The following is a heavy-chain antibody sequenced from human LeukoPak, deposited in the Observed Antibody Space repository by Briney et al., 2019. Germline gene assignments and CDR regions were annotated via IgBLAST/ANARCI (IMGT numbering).Heavy chain of an antibody. CDR1: GFTFSSYG. D-gene: IGHD5-18*01. CDR2: IWYDGSNK. J-gene: IGHJ4*02. CDR3: ARGIRADPPVIDY. Sequence: PGRSLRLSCAASGFTFSSYGMHWVRQAPGKGLEWVAVIWYDGSNKYYADSVKGRFTISRDNSKNTLYLQMNSLRAEDTAVYYCARGIRADPPVIDYWGQGTLVTVSS. V-gene: IGHV3-33*01.